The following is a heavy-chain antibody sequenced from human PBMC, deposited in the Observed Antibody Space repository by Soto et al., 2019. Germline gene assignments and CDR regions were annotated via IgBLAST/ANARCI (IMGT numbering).Heavy chain of an antibody. CDR2: IYYSGST. D-gene: IGHD2-15*01. CDR3: AIWVLPSGGAVY. V-gene: IGHV4-59*08. J-gene: IGHJ4*02. CDR1: GGSISSYY. Sequence: SETLSLTCTVSGGSISSYYWSWIRQPPGKELQYIGYIYYSGSTNYNPSLKSRVTISDDTSTNQFSLTLSSVTAADTAVYYCAIWVLPSGGAVYWGQGTLVTVSS.